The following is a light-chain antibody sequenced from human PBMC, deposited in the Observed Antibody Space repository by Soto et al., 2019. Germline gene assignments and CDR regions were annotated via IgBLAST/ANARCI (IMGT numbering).Light chain of an antibody. CDR1: SCKIGDNF. J-gene: IGLJ1*01. CDR2: DDN. CDR3: GTWDSSLSAV. Sequence: QSVLTQPPAVSACPGQKVGSSCYGSSCKIGDNFVSWYQQLPGAAPKLLIVDDNKRPSGIPDRFSGSKSGTSATLGITGLQTGDEADYYCGTWDSSLSAVFGTGTKV. V-gene: IGLV1-51*01.